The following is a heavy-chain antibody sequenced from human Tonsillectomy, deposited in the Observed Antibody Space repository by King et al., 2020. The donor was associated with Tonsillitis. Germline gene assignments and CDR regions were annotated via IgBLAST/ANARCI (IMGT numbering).Heavy chain of an antibody. V-gene: IGHV3-21*01. Sequence: VQLVESGGGLVKPGGSLRLSCAASEFIFSTYTMNWVRQAPGKGLEWVSSIGSSGGYIYYADSVKGRFTITRDNAENSLYLQMNGLRAEDTAVYYCARVKKYYYDSSGYPLDTFDIWGQGTMVTVSS. CDR2: IGSSGGYI. CDR3: ARVKKYYYDSSGYPLDTFDI. CDR1: EFIFSTYT. D-gene: IGHD3-22*01. J-gene: IGHJ3*02.